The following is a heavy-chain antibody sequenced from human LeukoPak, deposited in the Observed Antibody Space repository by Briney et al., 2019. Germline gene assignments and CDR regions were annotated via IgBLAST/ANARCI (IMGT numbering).Heavy chain of an antibody. CDR3: ARGIRGYSFRLPFDAFDI. J-gene: IGHJ3*02. D-gene: IGHD5-18*01. Sequence: GASVKVSCKASGDSFSTYVISWVRQAPGQGLEWMGGVIPMVGTANIAQKFQGRVTITADESTSTAYMELSSLRSEDTAVYYCARGIRGYSFRLPFDAFDIWGQGTMVTVSS. CDR1: GDSFSTYV. CDR2: VIPMVGTA. V-gene: IGHV1-69*13.